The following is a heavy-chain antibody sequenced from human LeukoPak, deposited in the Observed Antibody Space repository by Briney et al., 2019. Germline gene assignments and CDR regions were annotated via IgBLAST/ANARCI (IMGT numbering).Heavy chain of an antibody. Sequence: PGGSLRLSVAASGLTFSSYAMHGARQAPGKGPEGVAVISYDGRNKYYADSVKGRFTISRDNSKNTLYLQMNSLRAEDTAVYYCARDLRRLNDFWYWFDPWGQGTLVTVSS. J-gene: IGHJ5*02. CDR1: GLTFSSYA. CDR2: ISYDGRNK. V-gene: IGHV3-30*04. D-gene: IGHD3-3*01. CDR3: ARDLRRLNDFWYWFDP.